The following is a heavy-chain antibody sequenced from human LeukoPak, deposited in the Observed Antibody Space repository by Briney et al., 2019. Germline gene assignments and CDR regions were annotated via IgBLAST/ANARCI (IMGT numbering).Heavy chain of an antibody. CDR1: GYTFTGYY. D-gene: IGHD2-2*02. V-gene: IGHV1-2*02. J-gene: IGHJ6*02. CDR3: ASFLHLGYCSSTSCYRAGSESYYYYYGMDV. CDR2: INPNSGGT. Sequence: ASVKVSCKASGYTFTGYYMHWVRQAPGQGLEWMGWINPNSGGTNYAQKFQGRVTMTRDTSISTAYMELSRLRSDDTDVYYCASFLHLGYCSSTSCYRAGSESYYYYYGMDVWGQGTTVTVSS.